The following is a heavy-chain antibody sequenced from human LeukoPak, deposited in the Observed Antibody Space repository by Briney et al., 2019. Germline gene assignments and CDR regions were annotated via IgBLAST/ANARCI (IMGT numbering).Heavy chain of an antibody. CDR2: INPHSGDT. J-gene: IGHJ5*02. CDR3: AREGYCITGVCYYWFDP. D-gene: IGHD2-8*01. CDR1: GYTFTDHY. V-gene: IGHV1-2*04. Sequence: ASVKVSCKASGYTFTDHYIHWLRQAPGQGLEWMGWINPHSGDTNYAQKVQGWVTMTRDTSISTAYMELRRLRSDDSAVYYCAREGYCITGVCYYWFDPWGQGTLVTVSS.